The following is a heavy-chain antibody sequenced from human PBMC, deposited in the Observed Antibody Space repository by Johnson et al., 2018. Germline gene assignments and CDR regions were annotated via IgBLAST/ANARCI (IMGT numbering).Heavy chain of an antibody. CDR2: IYYSGST. V-gene: IGHV4-59*01. CDR3: ARDGYVDGLHHNWFDP. Sequence: QVQLRESGAGLAKPSETLALSCTVSGGSISSYYWSWIRQPPGKGLEWIGYIYYSGSTNYNPSLKSRVTISVDTSKNQFSLKLSSVTAADTAVYYCARDGYVDGLHHNWFDPWGQGTLVTVSS. CDR1: GGSISSYY. D-gene: IGHD5-24*01. J-gene: IGHJ5*02.